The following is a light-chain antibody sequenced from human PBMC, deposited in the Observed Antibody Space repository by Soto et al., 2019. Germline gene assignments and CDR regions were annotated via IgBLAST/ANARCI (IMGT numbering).Light chain of an antibody. CDR3: QQYYTYPQT. CDR2: AAS. CDR1: QGISSY. V-gene: IGKV1-8*01. J-gene: IGKJ2*01. Sequence: AIRMTQSPSSFSASTGDRVTITCRASQGISSYLGWYQQKPGKAPKLLVYAASTLQYGVPSRFSGSGSGTDFTLTISCLQSEDFATYFCQQYYTYPQTFGQGTKLEIK.